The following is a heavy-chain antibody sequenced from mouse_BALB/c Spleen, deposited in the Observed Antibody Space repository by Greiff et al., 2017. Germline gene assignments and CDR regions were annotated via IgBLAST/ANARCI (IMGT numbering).Heavy chain of an antibody. CDR3: AREEGHWAYAMDY. V-gene: IGHV2-6-7*01. D-gene: IGHD4-1*01. CDR2: IWGDGST. J-gene: IGHJ4*01. Sequence: VKLVESGPGLVAPSQSLSITCTVSGFSLTGYGVNWVRQPPGKGLEWLGMIWGDGSTDYNSALKSRLSISKDNSKSQVFLKMNSLQTDDTARYYCAREEGHWAYAMDYWGQGTSVTVSS. CDR1: GFSLTGYG.